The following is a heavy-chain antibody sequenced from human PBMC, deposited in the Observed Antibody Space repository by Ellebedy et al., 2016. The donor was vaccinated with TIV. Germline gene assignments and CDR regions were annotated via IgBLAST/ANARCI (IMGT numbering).Heavy chain of an antibody. Sequence: ASVKVSCKASGYTFTRYYMHWVRQAPGQGLEWMGIINPSGGSTNYAQKLQGRVTMTTDTSTSTAYMELRSLRSDDTAVYYCARDLRSIAARDDYWGQGTLVTVSS. V-gene: IGHV1-46*01. CDR2: INPSGGST. CDR1: GYTFTRYY. CDR3: ARDLRSIAARDDY. J-gene: IGHJ4*02. D-gene: IGHD6-6*01.